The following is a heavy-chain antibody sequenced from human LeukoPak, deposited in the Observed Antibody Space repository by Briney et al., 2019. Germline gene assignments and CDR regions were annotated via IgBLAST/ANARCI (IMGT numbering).Heavy chain of an antibody. D-gene: IGHD4/OR15-4a*01. J-gene: IGHJ6*02. Sequence: PGGSLRLSCAASGFTFSSYSMNWVRQAPGKGLEWVAYISSSSSTIYYADSVKGRFTISRDNAKNSLYLQMNSLRDEDTAVYYCARYGAPEDYSGMDVWGQGTTVTVSS. V-gene: IGHV3-48*02. CDR2: ISSSSSTI. CDR1: GFTFSSYS. CDR3: ARYGAPEDYSGMDV.